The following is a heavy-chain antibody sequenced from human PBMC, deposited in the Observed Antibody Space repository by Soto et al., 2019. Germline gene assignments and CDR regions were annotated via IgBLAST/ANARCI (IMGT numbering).Heavy chain of an antibody. CDR1: WIRLKTYL. CDR3: ARQGPPYTGSVYYEEMDV. Sequence: HXASLKISLETCWIRLKTYLIALVRQMPGKGVEWMGAIFPGDSDTKYSPYFEGHVTISADRSTSTAYVQWDSLRASDSPSYYCARQGPPYTGSVYYEEMDVWGQGTPVTVSS. CDR2: IFPGDSDT. J-gene: IGHJ6*02. V-gene: IGHV5-51*01. D-gene: IGHD3-16*01.